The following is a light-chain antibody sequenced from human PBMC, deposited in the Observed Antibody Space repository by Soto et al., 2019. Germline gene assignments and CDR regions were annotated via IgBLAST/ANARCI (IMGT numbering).Light chain of an antibody. CDR2: DVS. CDR3: SSYTSSSTPL. J-gene: IGLJ2*01. Sequence: QSVLTQPVSVSGSPGQSITISCTGTSSDVGGYNYVSWYQQHPGKAPKLMIYDVSNRPSGVSNRFSGSKSGNTASLTISGLQAEDGADYYCSSYTSSSTPLFGGGTKLTVL. CDR1: SSDVGGYNY. V-gene: IGLV2-14*03.